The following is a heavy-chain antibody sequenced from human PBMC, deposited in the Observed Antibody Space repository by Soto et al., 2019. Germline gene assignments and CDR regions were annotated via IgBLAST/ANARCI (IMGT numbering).Heavy chain of an antibody. CDR3: ARHRFNYYDDTVYYYFDY. CDR2: ISGHNGNT. D-gene: IGHD3-22*01. Sequence: ASVKVSCKASGYSFTSYGISWVRQAPGQGPEWMGWISGHNGNTNHPQSLQGRVTMTTDTSRNTAYMELRSLRSDDTAVYYCARHRFNYYDDTVYYYFDYWGQGTLGTVSS. CDR1: GYSFTSYG. J-gene: IGHJ4*02. V-gene: IGHV1-18*04.